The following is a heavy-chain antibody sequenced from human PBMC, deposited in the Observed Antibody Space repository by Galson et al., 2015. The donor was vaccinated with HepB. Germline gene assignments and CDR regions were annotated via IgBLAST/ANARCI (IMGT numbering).Heavy chain of an antibody. CDR3: ARASRATLTFDY. Sequence: SVKVSCKASGYTFTSYAMNWVRQAPGQRLEWMGWINAGNGNTKYSQKFQGRVTITRDTSASTAYMELSSLRSEDTAVYYCARASRATLTFDYWGQGTLVTVSS. CDR1: GYTFTSYA. CDR2: INAGNGNT. V-gene: IGHV1-3*01. J-gene: IGHJ4*02.